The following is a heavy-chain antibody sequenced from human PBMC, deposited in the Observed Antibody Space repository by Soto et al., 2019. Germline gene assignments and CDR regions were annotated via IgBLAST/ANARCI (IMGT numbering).Heavy chain of an antibody. CDR3: VKDESINWYSGHFRH. CDR2: INWNSGSI. CDR1: GLTFDDYA. V-gene: IGHV3-9*01. Sequence: EVQLVESGGGLDKPGRSLRLSCAASGLTFDDYAMHWVRKVPGKGLEWVSGINWNSGSIGYGDSVKGRFAISRDNAKNSLHLQMNSLSAEDTAFYYCVKDESINWYSGHFRHWGQGTLVTVSS. D-gene: IGHD6-13*01. J-gene: IGHJ1*01.